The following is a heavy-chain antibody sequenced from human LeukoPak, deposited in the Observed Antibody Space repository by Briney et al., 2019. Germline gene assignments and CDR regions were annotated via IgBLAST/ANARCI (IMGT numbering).Heavy chain of an antibody. Sequence: SETLSLTCTVSGGSISSYYWSWIRQPAGKGLEWIGRIYTTGSTNYNPSLKSRVTMSVDKSKNQFSLKLNSVTAADTAVYYCAGAPTTVTIEYFDYWDQGTLVTVSS. V-gene: IGHV4-4*07. CDR2: IYTTGST. CDR3: AGAPTTVTIEYFDY. J-gene: IGHJ4*02. CDR1: GGSISSYY. D-gene: IGHD4-17*01.